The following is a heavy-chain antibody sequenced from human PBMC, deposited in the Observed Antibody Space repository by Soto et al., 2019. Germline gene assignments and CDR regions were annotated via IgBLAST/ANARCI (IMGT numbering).Heavy chain of an antibody. CDR3: ARGEYYDFWSGYYPNWFDP. CDR1: GGSFSGYY. J-gene: IGHJ5*02. V-gene: IGHV4-34*01. D-gene: IGHD3-3*01. CDR2: INHRGST. Sequence: QVQLQQWGAGLLKPSETLSLTCAVYGGSFSGYYWSWIRQPPGKGLEWIGEINHRGSTNYNPSLKSRVTISVDTYKNQSALKLSSVTATDTAVYYCARGEYYDFWSGYYPNWFDPWGQGTLVTVSS.